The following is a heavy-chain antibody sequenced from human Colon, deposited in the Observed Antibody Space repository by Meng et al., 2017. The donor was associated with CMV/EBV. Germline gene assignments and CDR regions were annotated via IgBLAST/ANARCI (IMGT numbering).Heavy chain of an antibody. CDR1: GFNFSASN. J-gene: IGHJ3*02. CDR3: ATDRGIIPSRPGAFDI. Sequence: GGSLRLSCEASGFNFSASNMNWVRQAPGKGLEWVSSITSGPSYVYYADSVKGRFTISRDNTKNSLYLQMNSLGAEDTAVYYCATDRGIIPSRPGAFDIWGQEAKVTVSS. D-gene: IGHD6-6*01. V-gene: IGHV3-21*01. CDR2: ITSGPSYV.